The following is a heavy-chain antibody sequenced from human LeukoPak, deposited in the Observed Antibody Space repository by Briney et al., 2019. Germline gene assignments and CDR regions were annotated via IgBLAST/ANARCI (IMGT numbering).Heavy chain of an antibody. CDR1: GGSISTSSYY. Sequence: SETLSLTRTVSGGSISTSSYYWGWIRQPPGKGLEWIGSIHYSGSTYYNPSLKSRVTISVDTSKNQFSLKLSSVTPEDTAVYYCARDRANIPQAVNYFDYWGQGTLVTVSS. CDR3: ARDRANIPQAVNYFDY. V-gene: IGHV4-39*02. D-gene: IGHD2-21*01. CDR2: IHYSGST. J-gene: IGHJ4*02.